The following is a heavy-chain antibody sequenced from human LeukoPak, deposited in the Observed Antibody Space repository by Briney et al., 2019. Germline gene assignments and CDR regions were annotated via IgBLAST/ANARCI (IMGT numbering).Heavy chain of an antibody. D-gene: IGHD6-19*01. CDR2: ISSDRSTT. CDR3: ARGGGTRLRVIAVAGLPTSYGMDV. CDR1: GFTFSGYW. Sequence: QPGGSLRLSCAASGFTFSGYWMHWIRHAPGKGLVWVSRISSDRSTTRYADSVKGRFTISRDNAENSRYLQMNSLRDEDTAVYYCARGGGTRLRVIAVAGLPTSYGMDVWGQGTTVTVSS. V-gene: IGHV3-74*01. J-gene: IGHJ6*02.